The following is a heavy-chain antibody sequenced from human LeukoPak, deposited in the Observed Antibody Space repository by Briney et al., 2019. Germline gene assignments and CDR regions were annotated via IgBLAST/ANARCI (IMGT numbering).Heavy chain of an antibody. CDR3: AKDSGIVGPTNAFDI. CDR1: GFTFSSYG. CDR2: IRYDGSNK. Sequence: GGSLRLSCAASGFTFSSYGMHRVRQAPGKGLEWVAFIRYDGSNKYYADSVKGRFTISRDNSKNTLYLQMNSLRAEDTAVYYCAKDSGIVGPTNAFDIWGQGTMVTVSS. J-gene: IGHJ3*02. D-gene: IGHD1-26*01. V-gene: IGHV3-30*02.